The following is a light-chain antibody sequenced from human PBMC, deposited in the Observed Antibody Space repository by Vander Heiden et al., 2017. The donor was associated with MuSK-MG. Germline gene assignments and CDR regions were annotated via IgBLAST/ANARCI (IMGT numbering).Light chain of an antibody. V-gene: IGKV2D-30*01. CDR1: QSLVYSDGDTY. Sequence: DVVMTQSPLSSPVTPGQPASISCRSSQSLVYSDGDTYLNWFQQGPGLSPRRLISEVSNWDSGVQDRFSGSGSATDFTLSISRGEAEGVGIYYAVQHTHWPFGQGTEAVI. J-gene: IGKJ2*01. CDR2: EVS. CDR3: VQHTHWP.